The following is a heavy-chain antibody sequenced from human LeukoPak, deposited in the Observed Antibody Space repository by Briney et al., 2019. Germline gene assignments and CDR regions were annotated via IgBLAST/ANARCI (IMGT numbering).Heavy chain of an antibody. CDR3: AREQELGPYDY. V-gene: IGHV3-48*03. CDR2: ISSSGSTI. J-gene: IGHJ4*02. Sequence: PGGSLRLSCAASGFTFSSYEMNWVRQAPGKGLEWVSYISSSGSTIYYADSVKGRFTISRDNARNSLYLQMNSLRAGDTAVYYCAREQELGPYDYWGQGTLVTVSS. CDR1: GFTFSSYE. D-gene: IGHD1-26*01.